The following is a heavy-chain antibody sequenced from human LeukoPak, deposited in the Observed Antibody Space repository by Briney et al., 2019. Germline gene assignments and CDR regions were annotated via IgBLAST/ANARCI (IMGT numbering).Heavy chain of an antibody. CDR3: AREPPILTGYDY. CDR2: ISYDGSNK. Sequence: GRCLRLSCAASGFTFSSYAMHWVRQAPGKGLEWVAVISYDGSNKYYADSVKGRFTISRDNSKNTLYLQMNSLRAEDTAVYYCAREPPILTGYDYWGQGTLVTVSS. D-gene: IGHD3-9*01. V-gene: IGHV3-30*04. J-gene: IGHJ4*02. CDR1: GFTFSSYA.